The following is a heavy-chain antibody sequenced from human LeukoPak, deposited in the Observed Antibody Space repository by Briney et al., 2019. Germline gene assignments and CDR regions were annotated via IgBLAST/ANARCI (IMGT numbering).Heavy chain of an antibody. Sequence: SETLSLTCTVSGGSFSTYYWSWIRQPPGRGLELVGYIYASGSTNYNPSLKSRVSISIDTSKIQFSLRLSSVTAAVTAEYYCARLGVYYHDGGGYFDYGGRGTVVTVSS. J-gene: IGHJ4*02. D-gene: IGHD3-22*01. CDR3: ARLGVYYHDGGGYFDY. CDR1: GGSFSTYY. CDR2: IYASGST. V-gene: IGHV4-4*09.